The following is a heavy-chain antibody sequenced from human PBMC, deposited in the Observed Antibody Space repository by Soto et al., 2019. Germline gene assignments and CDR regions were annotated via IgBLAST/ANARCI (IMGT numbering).Heavy chain of an antibody. CDR3: ARVANDFWSGSGYYGMDV. CDR2: IYYSGST. CDR1: GGSVSSGSYY. Sequence: QVQLQESGPGLVKPSETLSLTCTVSGGSVSSGSYYWSWIRQPPGKGLEWIGYIYYSGSTNYNPSLKSRFTISVDTSKNQFSLKLSSVTAADTAVYYCARVANDFWSGSGYYGMDVWGQGTTVTVSS. V-gene: IGHV4-61*01. D-gene: IGHD3-3*01. J-gene: IGHJ6*02.